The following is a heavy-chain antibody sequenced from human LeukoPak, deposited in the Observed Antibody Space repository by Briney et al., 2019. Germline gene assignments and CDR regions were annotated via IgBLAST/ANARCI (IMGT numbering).Heavy chain of an antibody. CDR2: IKQDGSDK. CDR1: GITFSW. CDR3: AREGSGRSLDC. J-gene: IGHJ4*02. Sequence: PGGSLRLSCAASGITFSWMSWVRQAPGKGMEWVANIKQDGSDKYYVDSVKGRFTISSDAAKDSLYLQMNSLRAEDTAVYYCAREGSGRSLDCWGQGTLVTVSS. V-gene: IGHV3-7*05. D-gene: IGHD3-10*01.